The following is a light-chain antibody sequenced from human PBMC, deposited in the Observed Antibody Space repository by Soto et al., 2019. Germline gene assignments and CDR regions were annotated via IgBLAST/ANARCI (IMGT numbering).Light chain of an antibody. Sequence: QSALTQPRSVSGSPGQSVTISCTGTSSDVGAYNYVSWYQQHPGKAPKLMIYDVSKRPSGVPDRFSGSKSGNTASLTISGLQADDEADYYCCSCAGTITDVFGTGTKLTVL. CDR3: CSCAGTITDV. V-gene: IGLV2-11*01. CDR1: SSDVGAYNY. J-gene: IGLJ1*01. CDR2: DVS.